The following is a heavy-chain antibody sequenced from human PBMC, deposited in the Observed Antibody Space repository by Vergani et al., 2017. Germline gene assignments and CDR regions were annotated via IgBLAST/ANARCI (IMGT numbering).Heavy chain of an antibody. D-gene: IGHD2-2*01. CDR1: GYTFTGYY. Sequence: QVQLVQSGAEVKKPGASVKVSCKASGYTFTGYYMHWVRQAPGQGLERMGWINPNSGGTNYAQKFQGRVTMTRDTSISTAYMELSRLRSDDTAVYYCARPIVVVPAASRYYYYGMDVWGQGTTVTVSS. V-gene: IGHV1-2*02. J-gene: IGHJ6*02. CDR3: ARPIVVVPAASRYYYYGMDV. CDR2: INPNSGGT.